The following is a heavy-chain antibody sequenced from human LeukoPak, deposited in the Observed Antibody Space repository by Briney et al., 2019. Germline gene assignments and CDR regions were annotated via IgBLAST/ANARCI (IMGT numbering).Heavy chain of an antibody. J-gene: IGHJ5*02. D-gene: IGHD5-18*01. CDR3: ARDPGDTAGWFDP. V-gene: IGHV4-59*01. CDR1: GGSISSYY. CDR2: IYYSGST. Sequence: SETLSLTCTVSGGSISSYYWSWIRQPPGKGLEWIGYIYYSGSTNYNPSLKSRVTISVDTSKNQFFLKLSSVTAADTAVYYCARDPGDTAGWFDPWGQGTLVTVSS.